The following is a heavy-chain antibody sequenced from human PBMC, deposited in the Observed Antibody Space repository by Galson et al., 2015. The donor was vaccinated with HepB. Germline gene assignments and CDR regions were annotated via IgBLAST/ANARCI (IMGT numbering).Heavy chain of an antibody. J-gene: IGHJ4*02. CDR1: GFTFSSYS. D-gene: IGHD3-3*01. Sequence: SLRLSCAASGFTFSSYSMNWVRQAPGKGLEWVSSISGSSSYIYYADSVKGRFTISRDNAKNSLYLQMNSLRAEDTAVYYCARGSVKGGRPYNWGQGTLVTVSS. V-gene: IGHV3-21*01. CDR3: ARGSVKGGRPYN. CDR2: ISGSSSYI.